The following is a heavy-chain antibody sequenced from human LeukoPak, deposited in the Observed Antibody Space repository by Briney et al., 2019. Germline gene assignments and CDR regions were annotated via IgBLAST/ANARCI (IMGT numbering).Heavy chain of an antibody. D-gene: IGHD6-13*01. CDR1: GFTVSSNS. Sequence: GGSLRLSCTVSGFTVSSNSMSWVRQAPGKGLELVANIKQDGSEKYYVDSVQGRFAISRDNAKNSLYLQMNSLRVEDTAVYYCARDRIEQQRILGRSTNYYSYYYMDVWGKGTTVTVSS. CDR3: ARDRIEQQRILGRSTNYYSYYYMDV. J-gene: IGHJ6*03. V-gene: IGHV3-7*01. CDR2: IKQDGSEK.